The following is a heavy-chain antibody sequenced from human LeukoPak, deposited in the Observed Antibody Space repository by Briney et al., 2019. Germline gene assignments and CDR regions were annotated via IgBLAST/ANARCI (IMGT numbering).Heavy chain of an antibody. J-gene: IGHJ6*02. CDR3: ARISSYYDILTGYGFQYYYYGMDV. D-gene: IGHD3-9*01. V-gene: IGHV3-7*01. CDR2: IKQDGSEK. CDR1: GFTFSSYC. Sequence: GGSLRLSCAASGFTFSSYCMSWVRQAPGKGLEWVANIKQDGSEKYYVDSVKGRFTISRDNAKNSLYLQMNSLRAEDTAVYYCARISSYYDILTGYGFQYYYYGMDVWGQGTTVTVSS.